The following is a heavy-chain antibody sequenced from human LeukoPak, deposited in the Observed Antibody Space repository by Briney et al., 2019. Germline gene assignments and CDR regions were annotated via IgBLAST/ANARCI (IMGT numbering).Heavy chain of an antibody. CDR1: GGSISSSYYY. CDR3: ARSLPSDYYGSGSHDY. V-gene: IGHV4-39*07. Sequence: SETLSLTCTVSGGSISSSYYYWGWIRQPPGKGLEWIGSIYYSGSTYYNPSLKSRVTISVDTSKNQFSLKLSSVTAADTAVYYCARSLPSDYYGSGSHDYWGQGTLVTVSS. J-gene: IGHJ4*02. CDR2: IYYSGST. D-gene: IGHD3-10*01.